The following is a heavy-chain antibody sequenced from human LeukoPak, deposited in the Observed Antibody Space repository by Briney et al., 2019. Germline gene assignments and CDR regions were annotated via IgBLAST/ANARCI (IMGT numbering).Heavy chain of an antibody. CDR2: ISYDGSNK. Sequence: GRSLSLSCAASGFTFSSYAMHWVRQAPGKGLEWVAVISYDGSNKYYADSVKGRFTISRDNSKNTLYLQMNSLRAEDTAVYYCARGPEFFDSSGYSDYFDYWGQGTLVTVSS. V-gene: IGHV3-30*04. D-gene: IGHD3-22*01. CDR3: ARGPEFFDSSGYSDYFDY. J-gene: IGHJ4*02. CDR1: GFTFSSYA.